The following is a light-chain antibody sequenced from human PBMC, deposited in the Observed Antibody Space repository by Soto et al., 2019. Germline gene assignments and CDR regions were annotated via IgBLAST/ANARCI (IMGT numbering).Light chain of an antibody. CDR3: PKYNRAPRT. CDR1: QGISNY. CDR2: AAS. V-gene: IGKV1-27*01. Sequence: DIQMTQSPSSLSASVGDRVTITCRASQGISNYLAWYQQKPGKVPKLLIYAASTLQSGVPSRFSGSGSGTDFTPTISSLQPEDVATYYCPKYNRAPRTFGQGTKVNIK. J-gene: IGKJ1*01.